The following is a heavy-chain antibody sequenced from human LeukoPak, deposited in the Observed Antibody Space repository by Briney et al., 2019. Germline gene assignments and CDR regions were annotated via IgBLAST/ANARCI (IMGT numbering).Heavy chain of an antibody. CDR1: GYTFTSYA. D-gene: IGHD3-9*01. Sequence: ASVKVFCKASGYTFTSYAMHWVRQAPGQRLEWMGWINAGNGNTKYSQKFQGRVTITRDTSASTAYMELSSLRSEDTAVYYCARGYDILTGYYSFDYWGQGTVVTVSS. CDR2: INAGNGNT. V-gene: IGHV1-3*01. CDR3: ARGYDILTGYYSFDY. J-gene: IGHJ4*02.